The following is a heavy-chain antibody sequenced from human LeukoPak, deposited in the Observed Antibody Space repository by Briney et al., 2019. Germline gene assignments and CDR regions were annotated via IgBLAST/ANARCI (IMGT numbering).Heavy chain of an antibody. V-gene: IGHV4-38-2*02. CDR1: GYPLSSSYH. CDR3: ARKFWDEMSYLLYFDY. J-gene: IGHJ4*02. CDR2: ISQGGAT. Sequence: PSETLSLTCTVSGYPLSSSYHWAWIRQPPGKGLVWVGSISQGGATYYNPSLKSRVIISLDTSNNQFFLKLSSVTAADTAFYYCARKFWDEMSYLLYFDYWGQGSLVTVSS. D-gene: IGHD3-3*01.